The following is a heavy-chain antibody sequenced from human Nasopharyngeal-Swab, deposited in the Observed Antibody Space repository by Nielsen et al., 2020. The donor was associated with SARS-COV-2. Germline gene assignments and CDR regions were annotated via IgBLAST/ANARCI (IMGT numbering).Heavy chain of an antibody. CDR3: TTVYEY. D-gene: IGHD5/OR15-5a*01. CDR1: GLIFTDAW. V-gene: IGHV3-74*01. Sequence: GESLKISCAASGLIFTDAWMHWVRQAPGKGPMWVSGTNGAGTYTTYADFVKGRFTISRDNAEKTLYLQMNSLRAEDTAVYYCTTVYEYWGQGTLVTISS. CDR2: TNGAGTYT. J-gene: IGHJ4*02.